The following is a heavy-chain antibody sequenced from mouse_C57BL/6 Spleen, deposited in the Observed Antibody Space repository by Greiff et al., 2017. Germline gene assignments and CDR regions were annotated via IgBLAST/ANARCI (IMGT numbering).Heavy chain of an antibody. J-gene: IGHJ1*03. CDR2: IYPGSGNT. CDR1: GYTFTDYY. D-gene: IGHD1-1*01. V-gene: IGHV1-76*01. CDR3: ARGGSSYLWYFDV. Sequence: QVQLKESGAELVRPGASVKLSCKASGYTFTDYYINWVKQRPGQGLEWIARIYPGSGNTYYNEKFKGKATLTAEKSSSTAYMQLSSLTSEDSAVYFCARGGSSYLWYFDVWGTGTTVTVSS.